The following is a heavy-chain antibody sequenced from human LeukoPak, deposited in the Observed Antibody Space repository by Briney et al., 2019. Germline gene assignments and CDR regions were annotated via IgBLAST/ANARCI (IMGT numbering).Heavy chain of an antibody. V-gene: IGHV1-69*13. CDR2: IIPIFGTA. J-gene: IGHJ5*02. Sequence: SVKVSCKASGGTFSSYAISWVRQAPGQGLEWMGGIIPIFGTANYAQEFQGRVTITADESTSTAYMELSSLRSEATAVYYCARVVSAVLRFLEWSAPFDPWGQGTLVTVSS. CDR3: ARVVSAVLRFLEWSAPFDP. CDR1: GGTFSSYA. D-gene: IGHD3-3*01.